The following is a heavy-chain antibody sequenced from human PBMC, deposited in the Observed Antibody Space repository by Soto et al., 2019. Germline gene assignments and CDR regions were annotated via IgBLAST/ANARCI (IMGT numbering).Heavy chain of an antibody. V-gene: IGHV4-59*08. J-gene: IGHJ6*02. Sequence: QVQLQESGPGLVKPSETLSLSCTVSGGSINSYYWSWIRQSPGKRMDWIGYVHHSWGSSYNPSLQSRVAISLDASKGQFSRKGTSVTATDTAVYYGARQWFGPLHGLVDVWGQGTTVTVSS. D-gene: IGHD3-10*01. CDR1: GGSINSYY. CDR2: VHHSWGS. CDR3: ARQWFGPLHGLVDV.